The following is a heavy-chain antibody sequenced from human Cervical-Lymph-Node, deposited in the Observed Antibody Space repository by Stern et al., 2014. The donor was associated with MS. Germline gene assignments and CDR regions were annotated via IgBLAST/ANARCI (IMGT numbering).Heavy chain of an antibody. CDR3: ARLGIASRPYFYGMDV. CDR2: IYTSESP. V-gene: IGHV4-61*02. D-gene: IGHD6-6*01. CDR1: GDSVSSGSHY. J-gene: IGHJ6*02. Sequence: QVQLQESGPGLVKPSQTLSLTCTVSGDSVSSGSHYWSWVRQPAGKGLEWIGRIYTSESPNHSPSQKSRFTISLDTPKTHFPLKLSSVTATDTAVYYCARLGIASRPYFYGMDVWGQGTTVIVSS.